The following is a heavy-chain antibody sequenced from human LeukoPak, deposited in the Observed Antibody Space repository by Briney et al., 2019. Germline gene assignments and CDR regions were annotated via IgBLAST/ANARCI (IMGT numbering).Heavy chain of an antibody. Sequence: GASVKVSCKASGYTFTSYAMHWVRQAPGQRLEWMGWINAGNGNTKYSQKFQGRVTITRDTSASTAYMELSSLRSEDTAVYYCATDVAARRPHYGMDVWGQGTTVTVSS. D-gene: IGHD2-21*01. CDR3: ATDVAARRPHYGMDV. CDR2: INAGNGNT. J-gene: IGHJ6*02. V-gene: IGHV1-3*01. CDR1: GYTFTSYA.